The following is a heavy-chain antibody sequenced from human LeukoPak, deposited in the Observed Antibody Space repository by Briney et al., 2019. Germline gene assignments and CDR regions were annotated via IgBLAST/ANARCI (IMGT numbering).Heavy chain of an antibody. Sequence: ASVKVSCKASGYTFTGYYMRWVRQAPGQGLEWMGWINPNSGGTNYAQKFQGRVTMTRDTSISTAYMELSRLRSDDTAVYYCARIGYYGSAPDYWGQGTLVTVSS. J-gene: IGHJ4*02. CDR2: INPNSGGT. D-gene: IGHD3-10*01. CDR1: GYTFTGYY. V-gene: IGHV1-2*02. CDR3: ARIGYYGSAPDY.